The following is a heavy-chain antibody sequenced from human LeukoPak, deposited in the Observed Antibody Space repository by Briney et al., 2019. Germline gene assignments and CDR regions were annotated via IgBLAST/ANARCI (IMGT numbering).Heavy chain of an antibody. Sequence: SGPALVKPTQTLTLTCTFSGFSLSTSGMCVSWIRQPPGKALEWLARIDWDDDKYYSTSLKTRLTISKDTSKNQEVLTMTNMDPVDTATYYCARMIWSGSYFDYWGQGTLVTVSS. D-gene: IGHD1-26*01. CDR3: ARMIWSGSYFDY. CDR2: IDWDDDK. J-gene: IGHJ4*02. V-gene: IGHV2-70*11. CDR1: GFSLSTSGMC.